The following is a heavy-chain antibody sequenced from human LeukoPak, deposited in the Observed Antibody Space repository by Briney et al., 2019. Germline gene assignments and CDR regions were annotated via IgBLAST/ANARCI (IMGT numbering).Heavy chain of an antibody. CDR3: AKGPLDRGQWKVLREKQGGMDV. D-gene: IGHD6-19*01. J-gene: IGHJ6*02. V-gene: IGHV3-23*01. CDR1: GFTFSSYA. CDR2: ISGSGGST. Sequence: GGSLRLSCAASGFTFSSYAMNWVRQAPGKGLEWVSAISGSGGSTYYADSVKGRFTISRDNSKNTLYLQMNSLRAEDTAVYYCAKGPLDRGQWKVLREKQGGMDVWGQGTTVTVSS.